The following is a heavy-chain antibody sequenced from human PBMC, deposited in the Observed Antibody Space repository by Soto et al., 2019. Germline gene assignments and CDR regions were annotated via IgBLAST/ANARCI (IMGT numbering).Heavy chain of an antibody. J-gene: IGHJ3*02. Sequence: QVQLVESGGGVVQPGRSLRLSCAASGFTFSLFAMHWVRQVPGKGLEWVAAVSKDGSNTYYADSVKGRFTISRDNPKNTGFMQMNNLRPEDTAVYQCVRDVWWDVGLDAFDIWGQGTTVTVSS. V-gene: IGHV3-30-3*01. CDR1: GFTFSLFA. CDR3: VRDVWWDVGLDAFDI. CDR2: VSKDGSNT. D-gene: IGHD1-26*01.